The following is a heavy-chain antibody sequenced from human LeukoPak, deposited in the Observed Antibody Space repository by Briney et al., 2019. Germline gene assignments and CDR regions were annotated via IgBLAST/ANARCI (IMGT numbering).Heavy chain of an antibody. CDR3: ARERVGRSFCSGYPYYFDY. J-gene: IGHJ4*02. CDR2: ISAYSGNT. D-gene: IGHD3-3*01. CDR1: GYTFTSYG. V-gene: IGHV1-18*01. Sequence: ASVKVSCKASGYTFTSYGISWVRQARGQGLEWMGWISAYSGNTNYAQKLQGRVTMTTDTSTSTAYMELRSLRSDDTAVYYCARERVGRSFCSGYPYYFDYWGQGTLVTVSS.